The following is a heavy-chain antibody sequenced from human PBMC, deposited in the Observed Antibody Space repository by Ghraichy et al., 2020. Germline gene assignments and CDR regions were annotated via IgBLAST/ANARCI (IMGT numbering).Heavy chain of an antibody. Sequence: SQTLSLTCTVSGYSISSGSYWGWIRQPPGKGLEWIGSIYHSGSTYYNPSLKSRVTISVDTSKNQFSLKLSSVTAADTAVYYCATFNIVVVPAAIEDDAFDIWGQGTMVTVSS. J-gene: IGHJ3*02. CDR1: GYSISSGSY. D-gene: IGHD2-2*01. V-gene: IGHV4-38-2*02. CDR3: ATFNIVVVPAAIEDDAFDI. CDR2: IYHSGST.